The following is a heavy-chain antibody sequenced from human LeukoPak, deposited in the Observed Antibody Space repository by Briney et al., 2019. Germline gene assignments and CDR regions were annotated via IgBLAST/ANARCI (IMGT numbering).Heavy chain of an antibody. Sequence: GGSLRLSCAASGFTFSSYDMHWVRQATGKGLEWVSAIGTAGDTYYPGSVKGRFTISRENAKNSLYLQMNSLRAGDTAVYYCARDTLHCSGGSCYSTGFDPWGQGTLVTVSS. CDR2: IGTAGDT. V-gene: IGHV3-13*01. D-gene: IGHD2-15*01. CDR1: GFTFSSYD. J-gene: IGHJ5*02. CDR3: ARDTLHCSGGSCYSTGFDP.